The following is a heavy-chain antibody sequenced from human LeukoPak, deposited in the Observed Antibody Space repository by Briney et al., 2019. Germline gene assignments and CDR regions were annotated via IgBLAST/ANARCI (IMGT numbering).Heavy chain of an antibody. Sequence: GGSLRLSCAASGFTFDDYAMHWVRQAPGKGLEWGSGISWNSGSIGYADSVKGRFTISRDNAKNALYLQMNCLRAEDTAWCYCAKGGSYGFDYWGQGTLVTVSS. CDR1: GFTFDDYA. D-gene: IGHD5-18*01. CDR2: ISWNSGSI. CDR3: AKGGSYGFDY. J-gene: IGHJ4*02. V-gene: IGHV3-9*01.